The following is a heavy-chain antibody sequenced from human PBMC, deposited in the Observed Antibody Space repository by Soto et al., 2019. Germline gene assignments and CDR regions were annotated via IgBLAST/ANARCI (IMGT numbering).Heavy chain of an antibody. Sequence: QVQLQESGPGLVKPSQTLSLTCTVSGGSISSGGYYWSWIRQHPGKGLEWIGYIYYSGSTYYNPSLKSRVTMSVDTSKNQFSLKLSSVTAADTAVYYCAREEIDVTTVDYWGQGTLVTVSS. CDR2: IYYSGST. V-gene: IGHV4-31*03. J-gene: IGHJ4*02. CDR1: GGSISSGGYY. CDR3: AREEIDVTTVDY. D-gene: IGHD4-17*01.